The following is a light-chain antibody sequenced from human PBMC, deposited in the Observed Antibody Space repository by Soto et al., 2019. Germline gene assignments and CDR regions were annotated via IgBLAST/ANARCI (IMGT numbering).Light chain of an antibody. Sequence: DIQMTQSPSTLSASVGDRVTITCRASQSISRWLAWYQQKPGKAPKLLIYKASSLESGVPSRFSGSGSGTDFTLTITRLEPEDFAVYYCQQYVTSSTRTFGQGTKVEIK. V-gene: IGKV1-5*03. J-gene: IGKJ1*01. CDR1: QSISRW. CDR2: KAS. CDR3: QQYVTSSTRT.